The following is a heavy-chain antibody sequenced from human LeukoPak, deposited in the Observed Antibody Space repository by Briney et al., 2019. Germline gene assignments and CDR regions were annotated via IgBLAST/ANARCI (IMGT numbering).Heavy chain of an antibody. CDR2: INPNSGGT. Sequence: GASVKVSCKASGYTFTGYYMHWVRQAPGQGLEWMGWINPNSGGTNYAQKFQGRVTMTRDTSISTTYMELSRLRSDDTAVYYCAREDIVATPFDYWGQGTLVTVSS. CDR1: GYTFTGYY. J-gene: IGHJ4*02. V-gene: IGHV1-2*02. D-gene: IGHD5-12*01. CDR3: AREDIVATPFDY.